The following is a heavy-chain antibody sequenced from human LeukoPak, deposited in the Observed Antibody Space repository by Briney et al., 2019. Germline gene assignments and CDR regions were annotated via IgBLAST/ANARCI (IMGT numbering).Heavy chain of an antibody. CDR3: ARYIWGSYPTFEDY. D-gene: IGHD3-16*02. J-gene: IGHJ4*02. CDR1: GYSISSGYY. Sequence: SETLSLTCTVSGYSISSGYYWGWIRQPPGKGLEWIGYISYSGSTNYNPSLKSRVTISVDTSKNQLSLKLNSVTAADTAVYYCARYIWGSYPTFEDYWGQGSLVTVSS. CDR2: ISYSGST. V-gene: IGHV4-61*01.